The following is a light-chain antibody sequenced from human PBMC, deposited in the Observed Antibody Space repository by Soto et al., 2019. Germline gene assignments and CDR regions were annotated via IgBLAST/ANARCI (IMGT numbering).Light chain of an antibody. CDR1: QSLLHSNGYNY. CDR3: MQALQSPYT. V-gene: IGKV2-28*01. CDR2: LGS. J-gene: IGKJ2*01. Sequence: DIVMTQSPLSLPVTPGEPASISCRSSQSLLHSNGYNYLDWYLQKPGQSPQLLISLGSNRASGVPARFSGSGSATDFTLNIARVGAEDFGVYYCMQALQSPYTFGQGNKLEIK.